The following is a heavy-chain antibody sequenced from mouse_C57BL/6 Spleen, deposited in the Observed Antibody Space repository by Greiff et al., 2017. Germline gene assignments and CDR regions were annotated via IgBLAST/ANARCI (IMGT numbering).Heavy chain of an antibody. CDR1: GYTFTSYW. V-gene: IGHV1-69*01. Sequence: QVQLQQPGAELVMPGASVKLSCKASGYTFTSYWMHWVKQRPGQGLEWIGEIDPSDSYTNYNQKFKGKSTLTVDKSSSTAYMQLSSLTSEDSAVYYCARLVYDGSYWYFDVWGTGTTVTVSS. D-gene: IGHD2-3*01. J-gene: IGHJ1*03. CDR3: ARLVYDGSYWYFDV. CDR2: IDPSDSYT.